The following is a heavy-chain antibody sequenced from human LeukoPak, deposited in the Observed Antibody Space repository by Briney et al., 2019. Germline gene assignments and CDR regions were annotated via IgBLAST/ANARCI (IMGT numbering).Heavy chain of an antibody. CDR1: GYTFTGYY. J-gene: IGHJ6*02. Sequence: ASVKVSCKASGYTFTGYYMHWVRQAPGQGLEWMGWINPNSGGTNYAQKFQGRVTMTRDTSISTAYMELSRLRSDDTAVYYCKRDESSTTCSDVWGQGTTVTVSS. CDR3: KRDESSTTCSDV. V-gene: IGHV1-2*02. CDR2: INPNSGGT. D-gene: IGHD2-2*01.